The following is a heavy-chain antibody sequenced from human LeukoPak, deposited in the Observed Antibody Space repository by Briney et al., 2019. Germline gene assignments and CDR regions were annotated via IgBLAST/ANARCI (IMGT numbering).Heavy chain of an antibody. D-gene: IGHD3-22*01. J-gene: IGHJ3*02. CDR2: INNSGST. CDR3: ARLTYYYDSSGYYQPPDAFDI. V-gene: IGHV4-34*01. CDR1: GGSFSGYY. Sequence: SETLSLTCAVYGGSFSGYYWSWIRQPPGKGLEWIGEINNSGSTNYNPSLKSRVTISVDTSKNQFSLKLSSVTAADTAVYYCARLTYYYDSSGYYQPPDAFDIWGQGTMVTVSS.